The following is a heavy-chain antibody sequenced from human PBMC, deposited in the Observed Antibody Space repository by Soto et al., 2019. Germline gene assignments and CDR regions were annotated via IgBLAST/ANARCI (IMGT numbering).Heavy chain of an antibody. Sequence: EVQLVESGGGLVQPGGSLRLSCAASGFTVSSNYMSWVRQAPGKGLEWVSVIYSGGSTYYADSVKGRFTISRHNSKNTLYLQMNSLRAEDTAVYYCASASNRFGGYSYGQADYWGQGTLVTVSS. V-gene: IGHV3-53*04. CDR2: IYSGGST. D-gene: IGHD5-18*01. CDR3: ASASNRFGGYSYGQADY. CDR1: GFTVSSNY. J-gene: IGHJ4*02.